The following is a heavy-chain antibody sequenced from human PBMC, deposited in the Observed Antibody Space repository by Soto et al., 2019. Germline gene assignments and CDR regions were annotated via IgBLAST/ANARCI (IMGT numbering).Heavy chain of an antibody. CDR3: ARADYIWGSYRYFDY. D-gene: IGHD3-16*02. V-gene: IGHV1-18*01. Sequence: SVKVSCKASGDTFTSYGISWVRQATRQGLEWMGWISAYNGNTNYAQKLQGRVTMTTDTSTSTAYMELRSLRSDDTAVYYCARADYIWGSYRYFDYWGQGTLVTVSS. CDR1: GDTFTSYG. J-gene: IGHJ4*02. CDR2: ISAYNGNT.